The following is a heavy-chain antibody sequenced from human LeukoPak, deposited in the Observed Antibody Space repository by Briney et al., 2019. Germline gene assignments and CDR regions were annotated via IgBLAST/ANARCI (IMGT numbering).Heavy chain of an antibody. D-gene: IGHD1-26*01. Sequence: GGSLRLSCAASGFTFSSYDMHWVRQAPGKGLEWVAVIWYDGSNKYYADSVKGRFTISRDNSKNTLYLQMNSLGAEDTAVYYCARDGSRGGNYFDYWGQGTLVTVSS. CDR3: ARDGSRGGNYFDY. J-gene: IGHJ4*02. CDR1: GFTFSSYD. V-gene: IGHV3-33*01. CDR2: IWYDGSNK.